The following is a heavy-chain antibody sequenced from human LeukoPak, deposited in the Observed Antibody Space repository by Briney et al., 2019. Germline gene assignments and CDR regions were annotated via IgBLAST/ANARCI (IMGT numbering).Heavy chain of an antibody. CDR2: ISSSSSYI. CDR1: GFTFSSYS. CDR3: ARVGYSSGWYEGY. Sequence: PGGSLRLSCAASGFTFSSYSMNWVRQAPGKGLKWVSSISSSSSYIYYADSVKGRFTISRDNAKNSLYLQMNSLRAEDTAVYYCARVGYSSGWYEGYWGQGTLVTVSS. D-gene: IGHD6-19*01. J-gene: IGHJ4*02. V-gene: IGHV3-21*01.